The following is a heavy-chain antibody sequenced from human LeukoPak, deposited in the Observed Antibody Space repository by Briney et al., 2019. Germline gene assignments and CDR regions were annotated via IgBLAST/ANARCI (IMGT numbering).Heavy chain of an antibody. V-gene: IGHV4-38-2*01. CDR2: IYHSGST. D-gene: IGHD5-24*01. J-gene: IGHJ4*02. CDR3: VRQFRAYFDY. CDR1: GYSISSGYY. Sequence: SETLSLTCAVSGYSISSGYYWGWIRQPPGQGLEWIGSIYHSGSTYYNPSLKSRVTISVDTSKNQFSLKLSSVTAADTAVYYCVRQFRAYFDYWGQGTLVTVSS.